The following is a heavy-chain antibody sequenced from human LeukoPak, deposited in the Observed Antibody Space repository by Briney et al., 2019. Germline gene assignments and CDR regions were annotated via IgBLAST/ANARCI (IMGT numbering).Heavy chain of an antibody. CDR1: GFTFSSYA. D-gene: IGHD3-10*01. J-gene: IGHJ6*02. CDR3: AKGSMVRGVIIIYYYGMDV. CDR2: ISGSGGST. Sequence: GGSLRLSCAASGFTFSSYAMSWVRQAPGKGLEWVSAISGSGGSTYYADSVKGRFTISRDNSKNTLCLQMNSLRAEDTAVYYCAKGSMVRGVIIIYYYGMDVWGQGTTVTVSS. V-gene: IGHV3-23*01.